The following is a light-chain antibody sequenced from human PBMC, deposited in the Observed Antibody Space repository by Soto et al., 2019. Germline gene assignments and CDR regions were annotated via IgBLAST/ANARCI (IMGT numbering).Light chain of an antibody. J-gene: IGKJ4*01. CDR1: QDIGNY. CDR3: QQYDNVLT. V-gene: IGKV1-33*01. CDR2: DAS. Sequence: DILMTQSPSSLSASVGDRVTITCQASQDIGNYLNWYQQKPGKAPQLLIYDASNLQTGVPSRFSGSGSGTDFTFMISSLQPEDIATYYCQQYDNVLTFGGGTKVEIK.